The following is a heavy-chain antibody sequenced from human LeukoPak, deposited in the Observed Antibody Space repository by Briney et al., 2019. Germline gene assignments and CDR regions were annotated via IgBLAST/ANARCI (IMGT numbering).Heavy chain of an antibody. CDR1: GYTFTSYA. D-gene: IGHD3-10*01. CDR3: ARDGITMVRGVIRGISYNWFDP. CDR2: INAGNGKT. V-gene: IGHV1-3*01. Sequence: ASVKVSCKASGYTFTSYAMHWVRQAPGQRLEWMGWINAGNGKTKYSQKFQGRVTITRATSASTAYMELSSLRSEDTAVYYCARDGITMVRGVIRGISYNWFDPWGQGTLVTVSS. J-gene: IGHJ5*02.